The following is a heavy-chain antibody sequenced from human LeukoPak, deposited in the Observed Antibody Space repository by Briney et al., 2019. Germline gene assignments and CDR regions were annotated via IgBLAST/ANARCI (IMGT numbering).Heavy chain of an antibody. CDR1: GGSISSGDYY. V-gene: IGHV4-30-4*08. Sequence: SQTLSLTCTVSGGSISSGDYYWSWIRQPPGKGLEWIGYIYYSGSTYYNPSLKSRVTILVDTSKNQFSLKLSSVTAADTAVYYCAREGWELPYYYYYMDVWGKGTTVTVSS. CDR3: AREGWELPYYYYYMDV. J-gene: IGHJ6*03. CDR2: IYYSGST. D-gene: IGHD1-26*01.